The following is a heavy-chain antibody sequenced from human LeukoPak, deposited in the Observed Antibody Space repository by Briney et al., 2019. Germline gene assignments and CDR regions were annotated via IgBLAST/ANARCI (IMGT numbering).Heavy chain of an antibody. CDR1: GYSFTSYW. CDR2: IYPGDSDT. D-gene: IGHD6-19*01. Sequence: GESLKISCKGSGYSFTSYWIGWVRQMPGKGLEWMGIIYPGDSDTRYSPSFQGQVTISADKSISTAYLQWSSLKASDTAMYYCARLGEWAVAGNQPDYWGQGTLATVSS. V-gene: IGHV5-51*01. J-gene: IGHJ4*02. CDR3: ARLGEWAVAGNQPDY.